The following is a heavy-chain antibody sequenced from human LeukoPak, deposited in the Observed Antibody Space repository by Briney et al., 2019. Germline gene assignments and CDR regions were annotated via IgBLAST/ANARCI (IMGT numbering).Heavy chain of an antibody. CDR3: AKGAAAGTPNY. D-gene: IGHD6-13*01. CDR2: ISGSGGNT. Sequence: GGSLRLSCAASGFSFSSYVMSWVRQAPGKGLEWVSGISGSGGNTYYADSVKGRFTVSRDNSKNTLYLQVSSLRAEDTAVYYCAKGAAAGTPNYWGQGTLVTVSS. V-gene: IGHV3-23*01. J-gene: IGHJ4*02. CDR1: GFSFSSYV.